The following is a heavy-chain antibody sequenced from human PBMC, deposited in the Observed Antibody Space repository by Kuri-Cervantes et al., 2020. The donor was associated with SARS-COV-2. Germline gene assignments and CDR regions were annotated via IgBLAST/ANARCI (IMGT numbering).Heavy chain of an antibody. CDR1: GGTFSSYA. CDR3: ALGYWGSGYPRCYYYMDV. CDR2: IIPIFGTA. V-gene: IGHV1-69*13. D-gene: IGHD3-22*01. J-gene: IGHJ6*03. Sequence: SVKVSCKASGGTFSSYAISWLRQAPGQGLEWMGGIIPIFGTANYAPKFQGRVTITADESTSTAYMELSSLRSEDTAVYYCALGYWGSGYPRCYYYMDVWGKGTTVTVSS.